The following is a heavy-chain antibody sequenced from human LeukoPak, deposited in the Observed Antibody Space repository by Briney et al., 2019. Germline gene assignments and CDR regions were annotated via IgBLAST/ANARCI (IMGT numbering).Heavy chain of an antibody. D-gene: IGHD5-24*01. Sequence: SETLSLTCTVSGGSISSYYWGWIRQPPGKGLEWIGYIYYSGTTNYNPSLNSRVTISVDTSKNQFSLKLSSVTAADTAVYYCARSDGYSHFDYWGQGTLVTVSS. V-gene: IGHV4-59*01. CDR2: IYYSGTT. CDR1: GGSISSYY. J-gene: IGHJ4*02. CDR3: ARSDGYSHFDY.